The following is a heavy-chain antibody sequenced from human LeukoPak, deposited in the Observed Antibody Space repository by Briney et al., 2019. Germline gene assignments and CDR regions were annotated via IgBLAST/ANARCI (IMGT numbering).Heavy chain of an antibody. D-gene: IGHD3-16*02. J-gene: IGHJ6*02. CDR2: ISFDGSNE. CDR1: GFTFSSYG. Sequence: GGSLRLPCAASGFTFSSYGMHWVRQSPGRGLEWLSFISFDGSNEFYADSLKGRFTISRDNSKDTLYLQMDGLRAEDTALYYCAREEHDYVWGSYRYYYYYGIDVWGQGTTVTVSS. V-gene: IGHV3-30*03. CDR3: AREEHDYVWGSYRYYYYYGIDV.